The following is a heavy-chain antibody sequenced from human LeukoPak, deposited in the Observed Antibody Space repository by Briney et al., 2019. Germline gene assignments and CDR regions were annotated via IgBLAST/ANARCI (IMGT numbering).Heavy chain of an antibody. V-gene: IGHV3-48*01. CDR2: ISSGSTTI. Sequence: GGSLRLSCAASGFTFSSCSMNWVRQAPGKGLEWVSYISSGSTTIYYADSVKGRFTISRDNAKNSLYLQMNSLRAEDTAVYYCAAYSPPNYWGQGALVTVSS. D-gene: IGHD6-13*01. CDR1: GFTFSSCS. CDR3: AAYSPPNY. J-gene: IGHJ4*02.